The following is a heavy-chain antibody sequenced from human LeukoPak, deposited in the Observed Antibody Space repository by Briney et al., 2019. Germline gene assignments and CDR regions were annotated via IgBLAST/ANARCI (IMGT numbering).Heavy chain of an antibody. J-gene: IGHJ4*02. D-gene: IGHD6-25*01. CDR3: ARIDPLGFFDQ. CDR1: GGFNSRYY. Sequence: PSETLSLTCSVSGGFNSRYYWSWVRQPLGKGLEWLGHIFYSGHSNYNASLTSRIRMSVDTSKAQVSLELASVIAADTAVYYCARIDPLGFFDQWGPGILVTVSS. CDR2: IFYSGHS. V-gene: IGHV4-59*12.